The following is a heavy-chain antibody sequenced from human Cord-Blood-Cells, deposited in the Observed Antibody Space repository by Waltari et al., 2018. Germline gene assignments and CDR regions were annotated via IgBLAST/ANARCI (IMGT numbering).Heavy chain of an antibody. Sequence: QVQLQESGPGLVKPSETLSLTCTVSGGSISSYYWSWIRQPPGKGLEWIGYIYYSGRTNYNPCLKSRVTISVDTSKNQFSLKLSAVTAADTAVYYCAGLGSYYDSSGYSYDAFDIWGQGTMVTVSS. D-gene: IGHD3-22*01. V-gene: IGHV4-59*08. J-gene: IGHJ3*02. CDR1: GGSISSYY. CDR2: IYYSGRT. CDR3: AGLGSYYDSSGYSYDAFDI.